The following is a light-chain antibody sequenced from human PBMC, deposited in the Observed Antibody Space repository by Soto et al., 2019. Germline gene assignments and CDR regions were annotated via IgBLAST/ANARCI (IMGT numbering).Light chain of an antibody. CDR1: QSLLYSDGNTY. CDR3: MQGVSWPPGRA. Sequence: DVVMTQSPLSLPVTLGQPASISCRSSQSLLYSDGNTYLNWFQQRPGQSPRRLIYKVSNRDSGVPVRFRGSGSGTDFTLKISRVEAEDVGVYYCMQGVSWPPGRAFGQGTKVEIK. V-gene: IGKV2-30*01. CDR2: KVS. J-gene: IGKJ1*01.